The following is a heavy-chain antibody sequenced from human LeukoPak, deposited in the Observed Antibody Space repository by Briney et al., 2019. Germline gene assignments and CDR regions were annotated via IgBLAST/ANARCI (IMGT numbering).Heavy chain of an antibody. J-gene: IGHJ6*02. D-gene: IGHD3-3*01. CDR2: MNPNSGNT. V-gene: IGHV1-8*01. CDR1: GYTFTSYD. CDR3: ARGTTPYDFWSGYYTLWDYYYGMDV. Sequence: ASVKVSCKASGYTFTSYDINWVRQATGQGLEWMGWMNPNSGNTGYAQKFQGRVTMTRNTSISTAYMELSSLRSKDTAVYYCARGTTPYDFWSGYYTLWDYYYGMDVWGQGTTVTVSS.